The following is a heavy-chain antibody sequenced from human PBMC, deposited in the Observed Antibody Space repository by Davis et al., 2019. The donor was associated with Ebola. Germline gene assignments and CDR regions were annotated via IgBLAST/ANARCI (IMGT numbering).Heavy chain of an antibody. V-gene: IGHV3-48*01. Sequence: PGGSLTLSCTASGFAFSNFNMNGVRQAPGKGLEWVSSITTNGWSTYYADSVKGRFIISRDNAKNSLFLQMHSLRGDDTAVYFCARETPISSRSDWWGQGTLVTVSS. CDR1: GFAFSNFN. CDR2: ITTNGWST. D-gene: IGHD2-2*01. J-gene: IGHJ4*02. CDR3: ARETPISSRSDW.